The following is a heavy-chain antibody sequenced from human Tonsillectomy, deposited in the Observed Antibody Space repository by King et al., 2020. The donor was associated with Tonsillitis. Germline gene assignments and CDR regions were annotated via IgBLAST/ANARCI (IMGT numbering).Heavy chain of an antibody. V-gene: IGHV2-70*11. CDR3: ARTAAYYYDSSGYYPFDY. CDR2: IDWDDDK. CDR1: GFSLSTSGMC. Sequence: VTLKESGPALVKPTQTLTLTCTFSGFSLSTSGMCVSWIRQPPGKALEWLARIDWDDDKYYSTSLKTRLTISKDTSKNQVVLTMTNMDPVDTATYYCARTAAYYYDSSGYYPFDYWGQGTLVTGSS. D-gene: IGHD3-22*01. J-gene: IGHJ4*02.